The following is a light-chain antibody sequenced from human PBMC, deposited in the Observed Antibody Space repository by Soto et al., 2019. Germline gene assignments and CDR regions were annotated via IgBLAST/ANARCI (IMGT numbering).Light chain of an antibody. CDR1: LSVSSNY. CDR3: QQYGSLPRT. Sequence: EIVLTQSPGTLSLSPGETATLSCRASLSVSSNYLAWYQQKPGQAPRLLIYGASSRATGIPDRFSGSGSGTDFALTISRLEPEDFAVYYCQQYGSLPRTFGQGTKVEIK. J-gene: IGKJ1*01. CDR2: GAS. V-gene: IGKV3-20*01.